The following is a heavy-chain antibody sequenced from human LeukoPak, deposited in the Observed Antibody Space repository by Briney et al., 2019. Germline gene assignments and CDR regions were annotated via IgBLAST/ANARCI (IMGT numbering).Heavy chain of an antibody. V-gene: IGHV3-74*01. Sequence: GGSLRLSCAASGLTFSSYWMHWVRQAPGKGLEWVSRINTDGSSTSYADSVKGRFTISRDNAKNTLYLQMNSLRAEDTAVYYCARAREIAAAGKGNWFDPWGQGTLVTVSS. CDR1: GLTFSSYW. CDR3: ARAREIAAAGKGNWFDP. D-gene: IGHD6-13*01. J-gene: IGHJ5*02. CDR2: INTDGSST.